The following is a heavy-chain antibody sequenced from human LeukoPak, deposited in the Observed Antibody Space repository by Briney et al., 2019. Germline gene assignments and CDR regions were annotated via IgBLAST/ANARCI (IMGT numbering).Heavy chain of an antibody. CDR1: GFTFSNYG. D-gene: IGHD3-10*01. CDR3: ARDFSGEFDY. V-gene: IGHV3-7*01. Sequence: GGSLRLSCAASGFTFSNYGMNWVRQARGKGLEWVANIKEDGSETYYVDSMKGRFTISRDNAKNSLYLQMNSLRAEDMAVYYCARDFSGEFDYWGQGTLVTVSS. CDR2: IKEDGSET. J-gene: IGHJ4*02.